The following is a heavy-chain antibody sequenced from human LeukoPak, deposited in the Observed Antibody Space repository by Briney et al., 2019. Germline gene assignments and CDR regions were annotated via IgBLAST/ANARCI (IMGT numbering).Heavy chain of an antibody. J-gene: IGHJ4*02. Sequence: GGSLRLSCVASEFTLNNYGVNWVRQAPGKGLEWVSHMSDSGSTIYYADSVKGRFTISRDNAKNSLSLQMNSLRAEDTAVYYCASSPPTMSSGYWGQGTLVTVSS. D-gene: IGHD3-22*01. CDR3: ASSPPTMSSGY. CDR1: EFTLNNYG. V-gene: IGHV3-48*01. CDR2: MSDSGSTI.